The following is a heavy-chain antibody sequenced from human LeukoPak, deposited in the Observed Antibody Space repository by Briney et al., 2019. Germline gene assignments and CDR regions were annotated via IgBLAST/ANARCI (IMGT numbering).Heavy chain of an antibody. CDR1: GGSISSSSYF. CDR2: IYYSGSS. V-gene: IGHV4-39*06. CDR3: AAQGSGSYYHSYNWFDP. J-gene: IGHJ5*02. D-gene: IGHD3-10*01. Sequence: SETLFLTCTVSGGSISSSSYFWGWIRQPPEKGLEWIGSIYYSGSSYYNPSLKSRVTISVDKSKNQFPLKLSSVTAADTAVYYCAAQGSGSYYHSYNWFDPWGQGTLVTVSS.